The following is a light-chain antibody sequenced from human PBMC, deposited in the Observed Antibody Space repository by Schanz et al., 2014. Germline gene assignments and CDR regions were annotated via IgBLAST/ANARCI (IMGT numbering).Light chain of an antibody. CDR3: QSFESSLRGYV. Sequence: QSVLTQPPSVSGAPGQRVTISCSGTSSNIGAGYDVHWYQQLPGTAPKLLIYGTSNRPSGVPDRFSGSKSGTSASLAITGLQAEDEANYYCQSFESSLRGYVFGTGTKLTVL. J-gene: IGLJ1*01. CDR2: GTS. CDR1: SSNIGAGYD. V-gene: IGLV1-40*01.